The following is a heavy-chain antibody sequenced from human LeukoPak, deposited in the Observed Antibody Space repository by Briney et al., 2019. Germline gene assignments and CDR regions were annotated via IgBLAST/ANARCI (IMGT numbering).Heavy chain of an antibody. CDR1: GFTFNIYA. CDR3: VKDRPNYFGWNGHYYTRNGDS. V-gene: IGHV3-23*01. J-gene: IGHJ5*01. CDR2: ITSISDGT. D-gene: IGHD3-10*01. Sequence: GGSLRLSCAPSGFTFNIYAMSWVRQAPGAGLEWVSSITSISDGTFNADSVKGRFTISRDNSKSTLYLQMNSLRAEDTALYYCVKDRPNYFGWNGHYYTRNGDSWGQGTLVTVSS.